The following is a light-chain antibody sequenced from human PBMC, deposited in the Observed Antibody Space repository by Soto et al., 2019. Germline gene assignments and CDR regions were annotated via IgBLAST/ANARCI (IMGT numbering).Light chain of an antibody. Sequence: QSARIQPAPVSGSPEQPSTISALEPRSEVGGYNYVSWYQQHPGKAPKLMIYDVSNRPSGVSNRFSGSKSGNTASLTISGLQAEDEADYYCSSYTSSSTYVVFGGGTKLTVL. CDR2: DVS. CDR1: RSEVGGYNY. CDR3: SSYTSSSTYVV. J-gene: IGLJ2*01. V-gene: IGLV2-14*01.